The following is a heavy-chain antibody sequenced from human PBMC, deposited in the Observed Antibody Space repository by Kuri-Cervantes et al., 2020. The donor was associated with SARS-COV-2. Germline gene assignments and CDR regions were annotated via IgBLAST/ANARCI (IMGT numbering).Heavy chain of an antibody. J-gene: IGHJ4*02. CDR2: IYDSGTT. Sequence: SETLSLTCTVSGGSFSDHYWSWIRQSPGKGLEWIGYIYDSGTTNYNPSLKSRVTVSVDKSKNHFSLRLSSVTAADTAVYYCARDLNGQLWSTGLGYWGQGTLVTVSS. CDR1: GGSFSDHY. V-gene: IGHV4-59*11. D-gene: IGHD5-18*01. CDR3: ARDLNGQLWSTGLGY.